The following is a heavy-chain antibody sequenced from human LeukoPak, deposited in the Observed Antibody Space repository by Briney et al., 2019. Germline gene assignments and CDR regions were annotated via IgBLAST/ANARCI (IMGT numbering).Heavy chain of an antibody. CDR2: SYPGDSDT. CDR3: ARTYYDFWSGYLYYYMDV. Sequence: GESLKISCKGSGYSFTSYWIVWVRQMPGKGLECMGISYPGDSDTRYSPSFQDQVTISADKSISTAYLQWSSLKASDTAMYYCARTYYDFWSGYLYYYMDVWGKGTTVTVSS. D-gene: IGHD3-3*01. J-gene: IGHJ6*03. CDR1: GYSFTSYW. V-gene: IGHV5-51*01.